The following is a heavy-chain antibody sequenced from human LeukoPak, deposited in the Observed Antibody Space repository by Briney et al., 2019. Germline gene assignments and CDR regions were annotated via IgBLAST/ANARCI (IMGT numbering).Heavy chain of an antibody. V-gene: IGHV3-21*04. J-gene: IGHJ4*02. CDR3: GRDLGGRSGY. CDR2: ISSSGSYI. CDR1: GFTFSSYT. Sequence: SGGSLRLSCAVSGFTFSSYTMSWVRQAPGKGLEWVSSISSSGSYIYSADSMKGRFSISRDNAKNTLYLQMNSLRAEDTAVYYCGRDLGGRSGYWGQGTLVTVSS. D-gene: IGHD1-26*01.